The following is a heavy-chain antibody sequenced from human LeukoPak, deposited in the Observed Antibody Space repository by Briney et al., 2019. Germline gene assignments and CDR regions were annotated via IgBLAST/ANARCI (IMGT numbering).Heavy chain of an antibody. CDR3: ARSSGIAVAGIDY. J-gene: IGHJ4*02. CDR1: GFTFSSYD. D-gene: IGHD6-19*01. Sequence: PGGSLRLSCAASGFTFSSYDMHWVRHATGKGLEWVSAIGTAGDTYYPGSVKGRFTISRENAKNSLYLQMNSLRAGDTAVYYCARSSGIAVAGIDYWGQGTLVTVSS. V-gene: IGHV3-13*01. CDR2: IGTAGDT.